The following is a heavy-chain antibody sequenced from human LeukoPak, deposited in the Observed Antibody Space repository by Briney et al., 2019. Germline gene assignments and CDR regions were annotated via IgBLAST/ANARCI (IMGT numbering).Heavy chain of an antibody. J-gene: IGHJ5*02. CDR1: GLSIISDNVE. Sequence: PSHTLSLTCTLSGLSIISDNVEWVWIRRPPGKGLERIGSLCYSGSTYYNPSLKSRVTISVDTSKNHFSLRLRYVTAADTAVYYCARERIGGGGWFDPWGQGTLVTVSS. CDR3: ARERIGGGGWFDP. CDR2: LCYSGST. V-gene: IGHV4-39*02. D-gene: IGHD3-16*01.